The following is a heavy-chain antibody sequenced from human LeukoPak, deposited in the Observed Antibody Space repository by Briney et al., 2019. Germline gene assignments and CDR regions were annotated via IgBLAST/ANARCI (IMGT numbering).Heavy chain of an antibody. D-gene: IGHD3-9*01. J-gene: IGHJ3*02. V-gene: IGHV3-9*01. CDR3: AKEERYFDWLLWNAFDI. CDR2: ISWNSGSI. CDR1: GFTFDDYA. Sequence: GGSLRLSCAASGFTFDDYAMHWVRQAPGKGLEWVSGISWNSGSIGYADSVKGRFTISRDNAKNSLYLQMNSLRADDTALYYCAKEERYFDWLLWNAFDIWGQGTMVTVSS.